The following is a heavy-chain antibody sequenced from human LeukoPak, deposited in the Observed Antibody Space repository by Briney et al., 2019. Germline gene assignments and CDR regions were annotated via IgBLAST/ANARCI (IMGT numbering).Heavy chain of an antibody. Sequence: GGSLRLSCAASGFTFSSYGMHWVRQAPGKGLEWVAFIRYDGSNKYYADSVKGRFTISRDNSKNTLYLQMNSLRAEDTAVYYCVRDNPRCCGVVPANIDDYWGQGTLVTVSS. V-gene: IGHV3-30*02. D-gene: IGHD2-15*01. CDR3: VRDNPRCCGVVPANIDDY. CDR1: GFTFSSYG. J-gene: IGHJ4*02. CDR2: IRYDGSNK.